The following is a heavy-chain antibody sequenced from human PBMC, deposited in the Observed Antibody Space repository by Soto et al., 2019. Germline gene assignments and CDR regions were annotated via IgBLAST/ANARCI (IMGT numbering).Heavy chain of an antibody. CDR2: ISSSSSTI. CDR1: GFTFSSYS. CDR3: ARGGSYCSGGSCYSDYYYYYMDV. V-gene: IGHV3-48*01. J-gene: IGHJ6*03. Sequence: EVQLVESGGGLVQPGGSLRLSCAASGFTFSSYSMNWVRQAPGKGLEWVSYISSSSSTIYYADSVKGRFTISRDNAKNSLYLQMNCRRAEDTAVYYCARGGSYCSGGSCYSDYYYYYMDVWGKGTTVTVSS. D-gene: IGHD2-15*01.